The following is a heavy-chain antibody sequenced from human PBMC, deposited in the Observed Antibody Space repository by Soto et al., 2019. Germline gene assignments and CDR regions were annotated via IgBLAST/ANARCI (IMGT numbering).Heavy chain of an antibody. J-gene: IGHJ6*01. D-gene: IGHD2-21*02. Sequence: PETLSLTCTVSGGSISGYYWSWIRQAPGKGLEGIGGVYCSGGAKYNPSVKRRVSISVDTSKNQFSLNLSSVTAADTAVYYCTRDGDGRLPTSPCYPPGMDV. CDR2: VYCSGGA. CDR1: GGSISGYY. CDR3: TRDGDGRLPTSPCYPPGMDV. V-gene: IGHV4-59*01.